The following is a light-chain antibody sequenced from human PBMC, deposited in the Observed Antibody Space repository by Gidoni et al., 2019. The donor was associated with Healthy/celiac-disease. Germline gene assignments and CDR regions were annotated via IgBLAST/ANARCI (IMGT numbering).Light chain of an antibody. CDR1: QSLLHSNGYNY. V-gene: IGKV2-28*01. J-gene: IGKJ2*02. CDR2: LGS. CDR3: MQALQTRT. Sequence: DIVMNQSPLSLPVTPGEPASISCRSSQSLLHSNGYNYLDWYLQKPGQSPQLLIYLGSNRASGVPDRFSGSGSGTDFTLKIIRVEAEDVGVYYCMQALQTRTFGQGTKLEIK.